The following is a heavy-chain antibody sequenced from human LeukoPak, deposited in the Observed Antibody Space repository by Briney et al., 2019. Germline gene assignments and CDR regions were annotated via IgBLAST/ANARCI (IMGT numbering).Heavy chain of an antibody. D-gene: IGHD2/OR15-2a*01. Sequence: GGSLRLSCEGSGITFSTAWMNWVRQAPGKGLEWVGRIKSKTEGGTTDYGAPVKGRFTISRDDSDNTLYLQMSSLKTEDTAVYYCTAYFNSNYWGQGTLVTVSS. J-gene: IGHJ4*02. CDR1: GITFSTAW. V-gene: IGHV3-15*01. CDR3: TAYFNSNY. CDR2: IKSKTEGGTT.